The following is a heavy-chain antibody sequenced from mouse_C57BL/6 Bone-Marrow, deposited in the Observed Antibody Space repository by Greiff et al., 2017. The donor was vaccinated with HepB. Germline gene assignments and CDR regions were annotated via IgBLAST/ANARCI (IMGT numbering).Heavy chain of an antibody. CDR3: ARPNYYGSSFYAMDY. J-gene: IGHJ4*01. D-gene: IGHD1-1*01. Sequence: QVQLQQSGAELVKPGASVKLSCKASGYTFTSYWMQWVKQRPGQGLEWIGEIDPSDSYTNYNQKFKGKATLTVDTSSSTAYMQLSSLTSEDSAVYYCARPNYYGSSFYAMDYWGQGTSVTVSS. CDR1: GYTFTSYW. CDR2: IDPSDSYT. V-gene: IGHV1-50*01.